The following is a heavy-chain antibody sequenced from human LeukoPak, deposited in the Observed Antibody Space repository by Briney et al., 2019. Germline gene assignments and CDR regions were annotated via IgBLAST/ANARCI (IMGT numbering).Heavy chain of an antibody. CDR1: GGSISSYY. J-gene: IGHJ4*02. V-gene: IGHV4-59*08. CDR2: ISDIGSI. Sequence: SETLSLTCTVSGGSISSYYWSWNRQPPGKGLEWIAYISDIGSINYNPSLKSRVTISLDTSKNQLSLKLRSVTAADTAVYYCAGHHPRNTVDFWGQGTLVTVSS. D-gene: IGHD2/OR15-2a*01. CDR3: AGHHPRNTVDF.